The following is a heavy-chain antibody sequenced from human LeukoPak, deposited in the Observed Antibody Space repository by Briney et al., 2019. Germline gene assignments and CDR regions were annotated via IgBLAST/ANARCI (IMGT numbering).Heavy chain of an antibody. CDR1: GGSFSGYY. J-gene: IGHJ6*03. CDR3: ARLVDYCGGDCYSSYYMDV. V-gene: IGHV4-34*01. D-gene: IGHD2-21*01. Sequence: PSETLSLTCAVYGGSFSGYYWSWIRQPPGKGLEWIGEINHSGSTNYNPSLKSRVTISVDTSKNQFSLKLSSVTAADTAVYYCARLVDYCGGDCYSSYYMDVWGKGTTVTVSS. CDR2: INHSGST.